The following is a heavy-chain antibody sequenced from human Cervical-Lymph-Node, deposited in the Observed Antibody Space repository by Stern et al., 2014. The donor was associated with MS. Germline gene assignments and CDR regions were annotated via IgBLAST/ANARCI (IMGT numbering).Heavy chain of an antibody. D-gene: IGHD6-13*01. CDR3: ARSSSPSPYYYYGMDV. CDR1: GFTFSSYG. Sequence: VQLVESGGGVVQPGRSLRLSCAASGFTFSSYGMHWVRQAPGTGLEWEAVIWYDGSNKYYADSVKCRFTISRDNSKNTLYLQMNSLRAEDTAVYYCARSSSPSPYYYYGMDVWGQGTTVTVSS. CDR2: IWYDGSNK. J-gene: IGHJ6*02. V-gene: IGHV3-33*01.